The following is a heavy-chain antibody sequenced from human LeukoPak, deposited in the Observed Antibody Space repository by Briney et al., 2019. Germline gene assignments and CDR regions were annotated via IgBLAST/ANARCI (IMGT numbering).Heavy chain of an antibody. CDR2: IHHSGDT. J-gene: IGHJ4*02. CDR3: ARSYASSGLDH. D-gene: IGHD3-16*01. Sequence: PSETLSLTCAVSGYPITSIYYWGWIRQPPGKGLEWIGSIHHSGDTAYNPSLKSRVTISVDTSKSQFSLKLSSVTAADTAVYYCARSYASSGLDHWGQGTLVTVSS. V-gene: IGHV4-38-2*01. CDR1: GYPITSIYY.